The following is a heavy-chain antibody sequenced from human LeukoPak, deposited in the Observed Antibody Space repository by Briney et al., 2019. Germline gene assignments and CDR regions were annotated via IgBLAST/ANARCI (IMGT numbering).Heavy chain of an antibody. CDR2: INHSGST. CDR3: ARGPDFWSGYYIRYFQH. V-gene: IGHV4-34*01. Sequence: SETLSLTCAVYGGSFSGYYWSWIRQPPGKGLEWIGEINHSGSTNYNPSLKSRVTISVDTSKNQLPLKLSSVTAADTAMYYCARGPDFWSGYYIRYFQHWGQGTLVTVSS. CDR1: GGSFSGYY. J-gene: IGHJ1*01. D-gene: IGHD3-3*01.